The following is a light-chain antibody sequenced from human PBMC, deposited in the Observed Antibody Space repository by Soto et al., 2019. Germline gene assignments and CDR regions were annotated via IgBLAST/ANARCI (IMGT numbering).Light chain of an antibody. CDR2: GAS. Sequence: EIVLTQSPGTLSLSPGERATLSCSASQSVSLTALAWYQHKPGQAPRLLIYGASFRATGIPDRFSGSGSGTDFTLSISRLEPEDFAVYYCQQYGTSPRTFGQGTKV. J-gene: IGKJ1*01. CDR1: QSVSLTA. CDR3: QQYGTSPRT. V-gene: IGKV3-20*01.